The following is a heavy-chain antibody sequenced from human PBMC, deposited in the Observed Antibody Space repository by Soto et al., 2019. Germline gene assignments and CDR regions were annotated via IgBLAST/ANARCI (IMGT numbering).Heavy chain of an antibody. CDR3: ARGGWRQIDY. CDR2: IYYSGST. J-gene: IGHJ4*02. V-gene: IGHV4-59*08. Sequence: QVQLQESGPGLVKPSETLSLTCSVSGGSIGSYYWSWIRQPPGKGLEWIGYIYYSGSTNYNSSLTSRVTISVDTSKNQFSLKLSSVTAADTAVYYCARGGWRQIDYWGQGTLVTVSS. D-gene: IGHD3-3*01. CDR1: GGSIGSYY.